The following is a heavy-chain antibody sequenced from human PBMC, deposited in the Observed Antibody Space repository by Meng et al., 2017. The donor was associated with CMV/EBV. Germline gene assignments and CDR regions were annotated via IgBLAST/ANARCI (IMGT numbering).Heavy chain of an antibody. J-gene: IGHJ4*02. Sequence: GGSLRLSCTASGFTFSSYSMNWVRQAPGKGLEWVSSISSSSSYIYYADSVKGRFTISRDNAKNSLYLQMNSLRAEDTAVYYCARLYLPLGFDYWGQGTLVTVSS. D-gene: IGHD2-2*02. CDR2: ISSSSSYI. V-gene: IGHV3-21*01. CDR1: GFTFSSYS. CDR3: ARLYLPLGFDY.